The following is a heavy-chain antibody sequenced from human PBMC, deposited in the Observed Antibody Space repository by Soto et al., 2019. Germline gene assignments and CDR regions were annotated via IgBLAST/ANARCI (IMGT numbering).Heavy chain of an antibody. CDR2: VRGGNGKS. J-gene: IGHJ4*02. V-gene: IGHV1-3*01. CDR3: ARETNAYLDY. Sequence: QVQLLQSGAEVKKPGASVRISCKASGYSFTSYTIHWVRQAPGQRLEWIGGVRGGNGKSRYSQKFQDRVTISRDTSASAAYLDLSSLTSADTAVYFCARETNAYLDYWGQGTLVTVSS. D-gene: IGHD2-8*01. CDR1: GYSFTSYT.